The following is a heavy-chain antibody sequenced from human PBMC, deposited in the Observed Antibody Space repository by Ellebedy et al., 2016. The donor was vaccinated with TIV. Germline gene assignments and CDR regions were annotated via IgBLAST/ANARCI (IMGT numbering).Heavy chain of an antibody. D-gene: IGHD4-17*01. CDR2: ISGGGGRT. J-gene: IGHJ2*01. CDR3: AKDQDWYGDYGRYFDL. Sequence: GESLKISXAASGFTFSSYAMSWVRQAPGKGLEWVSAISGGGGRTYYADSVKGRFTISRDNSKNTLYLQMNSLRAEDTAVYYCAKDQDWYGDYGRYFDLWGRGTLVTVSS. CDR1: GFTFSSYA. V-gene: IGHV3-23*01.